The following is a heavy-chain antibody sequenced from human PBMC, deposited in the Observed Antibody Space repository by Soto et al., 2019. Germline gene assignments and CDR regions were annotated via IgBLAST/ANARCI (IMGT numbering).Heavy chain of an antibody. CDR2: TYHRGST. Sequence: KTSETLSLTCTVYGVSISSYFWSRIRQPPGRGLEWIGYTYHRGSTNYNPSLKSRVAISLDASNNQFSLKVNSVTTADTAVYYCARIGGYHGPLDYWGQGTLVTVSS. CDR1: GVSISSYF. D-gene: IGHD3-16*02. J-gene: IGHJ4*02. V-gene: IGHV4-59*01. CDR3: ARIGGYHGPLDY.